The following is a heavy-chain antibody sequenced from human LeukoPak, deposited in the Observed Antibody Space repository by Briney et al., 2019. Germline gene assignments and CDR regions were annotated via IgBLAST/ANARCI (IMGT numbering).Heavy chain of an antibody. CDR2: ISDSGST. CDR3: AREEAIVTFGIGRSAHNWFDP. V-gene: IGHV4-59*12. Sequence: PSETLSLTCTVSGGPINNNYWSWIRQPPGKGLEWIGYISDSGSTRYNPSLKSRVIISVDTSKNHFSLKLTSVTAADTAIYYCAREEAIVTFGIGRSAHNWFDPWGQGTLVTVSS. J-gene: IGHJ5*02. D-gene: IGHD2-15*01. CDR1: GGPINNNY.